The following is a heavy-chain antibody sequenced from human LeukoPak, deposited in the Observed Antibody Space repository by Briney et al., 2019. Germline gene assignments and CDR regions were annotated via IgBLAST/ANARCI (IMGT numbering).Heavy chain of an antibody. Sequence: PSQTLSLTCTVSGGSISSGGYYWSWIRPPPGKGLEWIGYIYHSGSTYYNPSLKSRVTISVDRSKNQFSLKLSSVTAADTAVYYCALIVGVHTFDYWGQGTLVTVSS. CDR1: GGSISSGGYY. V-gene: IGHV4-30-2*01. J-gene: IGHJ4*02. CDR3: ALIVGVHTFDY. CDR2: IYHSGST. D-gene: IGHD1-26*01.